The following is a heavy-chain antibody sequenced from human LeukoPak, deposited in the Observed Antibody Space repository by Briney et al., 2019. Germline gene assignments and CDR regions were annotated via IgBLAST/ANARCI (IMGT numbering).Heavy chain of an antibody. Sequence: ASVKVSCKASGGTFSSYAISWVRQAPGQGFEWMGGIIPIFGTANYAQKFQGRVTITTDESTSTAYMELSSLRSEDTAVYYCARTVTSEGHFDYWGQGTLVTVSS. D-gene: IGHD4-17*01. J-gene: IGHJ4*02. V-gene: IGHV1-69*05. CDR2: IIPIFGTA. CDR3: ARTVTSEGHFDY. CDR1: GGTFSSYA.